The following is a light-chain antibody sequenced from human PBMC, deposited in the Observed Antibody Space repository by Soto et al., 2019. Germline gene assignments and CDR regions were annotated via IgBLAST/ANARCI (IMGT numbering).Light chain of an antibody. J-gene: IGKJ1*01. CDR1: QGVTTN. CDR2: GAS. Sequence: VLTQSPATLSVSPGERDTLSCRAGQGVTTNFAWYQQKSGQAPRLLIYGASSRATGIPDRFSGSGSGTDFSLTIRRLEPDDFAVYYCQKYGNFWTFGQGTKVDIK. CDR3: QKYGNFWT. V-gene: IGKV3-20*01.